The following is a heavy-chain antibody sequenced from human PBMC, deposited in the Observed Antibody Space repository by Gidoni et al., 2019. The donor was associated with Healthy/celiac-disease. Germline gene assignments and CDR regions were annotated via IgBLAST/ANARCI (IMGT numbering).Heavy chain of an antibody. V-gene: IGHV4-34*01. CDR1: GGSFSGYY. J-gene: IGHJ5*02. CDR3: ARGGRRPNWFEP. Sequence: QVQLQQWGAGLLTPSDTLSLTCAVSGGSFSGYYWSWIRQPPGKGVEWIGEINHSGSTKYNPSLKSRVTISVDKSKNQFSLKLSSVTAADTAVYYCARGGRRPNWFEPWGKGTLVTVSS. CDR2: INHSGST.